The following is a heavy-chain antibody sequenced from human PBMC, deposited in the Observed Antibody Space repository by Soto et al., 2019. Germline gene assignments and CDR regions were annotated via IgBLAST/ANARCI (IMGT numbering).Heavy chain of an antibody. CDR2: IYYSGST. V-gene: IGHV4-59*01. CDR3: AREMRFGDLFHWFDP. J-gene: IGHJ5*02. CDR1: GGSISSYY. Sequence: SETLSLTCTVPGGSISSYYWSWIRQPPGKGLEWIGNIYYSGSTNYNPSLKSRVTISVDTSKNQFSLKLSSVTAADTAVYYCAREMRFGDLFHWFDPWGQGTLGTVS. D-gene: IGHD3-10*01.